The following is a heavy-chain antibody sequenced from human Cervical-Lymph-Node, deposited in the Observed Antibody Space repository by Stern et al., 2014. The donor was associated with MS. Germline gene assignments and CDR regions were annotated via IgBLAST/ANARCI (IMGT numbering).Heavy chain of an antibody. CDR2: INGGNGKT. CDR3: ARGRGYYFDY. V-gene: IGHV1-3*01. CDR1: GYSFSTYA. J-gene: IGHJ4*02. Sequence: QVQLLQSGAEVKKPGASVKLSCKASGYSFSTYAMHWVRQAPGQGLEWMGWINGGNGKTKSSQKFPGGVTLTRDTSASTVYMDLNSLRSEDTAVYYCARGRGYYFDYWGQGTLVTVSS. D-gene: IGHD3-10*01.